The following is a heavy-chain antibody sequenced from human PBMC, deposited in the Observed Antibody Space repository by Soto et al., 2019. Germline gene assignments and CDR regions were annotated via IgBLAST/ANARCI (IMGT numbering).Heavy chain of an antibody. D-gene: IGHD3-16*01. CDR2: MNGDNGNT. CDR1: GYTFTIYA. Sequence: QAQLEQSGAEVRKPGASVKVSCKASGYTFTIYAITWVRQAPGQGLEWMGWMNGDNGNTEYAQNFQGRGNLTTDPAQSKAYRELRSLKPDDTAVCCLARGGGDWYLDLWGRGTLVTVSS. V-gene: IGHV1-18*04. J-gene: IGHJ2*01. CDR3: ARGGGDWYLDL.